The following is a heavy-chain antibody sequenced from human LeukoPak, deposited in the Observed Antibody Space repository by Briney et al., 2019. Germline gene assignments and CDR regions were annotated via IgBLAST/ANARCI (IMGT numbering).Heavy chain of an antibody. D-gene: IGHD3-16*02. J-gene: IGHJ3*02. V-gene: IGHV3-23*01. CDR2: ISGSGGLT. Sequence: GGPLRHSCAASGFPFNSYVMTWVRQAPGKGLEWVSVISGSGGLTYHADSVKGRFTVSRDNSKNTLYLQMNSLRAEDTAVYSCAKGYYDYIWGSYRSDAFDIWGQGTMVTVSS. CDR1: GFPFNSYV. CDR3: AKGYYDYIWGSYRSDAFDI.